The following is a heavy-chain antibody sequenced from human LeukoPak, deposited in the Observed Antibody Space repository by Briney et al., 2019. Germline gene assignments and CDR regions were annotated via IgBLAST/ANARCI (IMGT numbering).Heavy chain of an antibody. Sequence: SETLSLTCTSFGASISGYFWSWIRQSPGKGLECIGHIYSSGSANYNPSLVSRVTMSVDVSKNQLYLRLSSVTAADTAVYYCARLSDSSGQQDYYYYYYMDVWGKGTTVTVSS. V-gene: IGHV4-59*08. CDR3: ARLSDSSGQQDYYYYYYMDV. CDR1: GASISGYF. J-gene: IGHJ6*03. D-gene: IGHD3-22*01. CDR2: IYSSGSA.